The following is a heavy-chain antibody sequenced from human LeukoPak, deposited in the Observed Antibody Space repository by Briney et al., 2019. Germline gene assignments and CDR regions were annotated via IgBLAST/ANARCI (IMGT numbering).Heavy chain of an antibody. J-gene: IGHJ4*02. V-gene: IGHV3-21*01. CDR2: ISSSSSYI. D-gene: IGHD2-2*01. CDR3: AQYCSSTSCYPGG. CDR1: GFTFSSYS. Sequence: PGGSLRLSRAASGFTFSSYSMNWVRQAPGKGLEWVSSISSSSSYIYYADSVKGRFTISRDNAKNSLYLQMNSLRAEDTAVYYCAQYCSSTSCYPGGWGQGTLVTVSS.